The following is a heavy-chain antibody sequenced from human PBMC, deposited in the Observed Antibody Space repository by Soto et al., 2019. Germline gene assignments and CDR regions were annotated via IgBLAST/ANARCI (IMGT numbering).Heavy chain of an antibody. D-gene: IGHD5-18*01. CDR3: ARDMATAGDPFDP. V-gene: IGHV1-46*01. CDR1: GYPLTIYY. Sequence: ASVKVSCKASGYPLTIYYMHWVRQAPGQGLEWMGIINPSGGSTSYAQKFQGRVTITADESTSTAYMELSSLRSAATAVYYCARDMATAGDPFDPWGQGTLVTAPQ. J-gene: IGHJ5*02. CDR2: INPSGGST.